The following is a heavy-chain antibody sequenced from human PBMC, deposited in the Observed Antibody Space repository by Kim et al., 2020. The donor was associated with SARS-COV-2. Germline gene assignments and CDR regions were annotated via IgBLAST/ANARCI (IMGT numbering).Heavy chain of an antibody. V-gene: IGHV1-69*01. Sequence: YAQKFPGRVTITADESTSTAYMELSCLRSEDTAVYYCATCTNGVCFSFDYWGQGTLVTVSS. J-gene: IGHJ4*02. CDR3: ATCTNGVCFSFDY. D-gene: IGHD2-8*01.